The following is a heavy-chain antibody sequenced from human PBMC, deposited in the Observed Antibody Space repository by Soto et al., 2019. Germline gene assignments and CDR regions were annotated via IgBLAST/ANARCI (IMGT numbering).Heavy chain of an antibody. CDR1: GFTFSSYG. CDR3: AKDHVVVVTAIPDY. V-gene: IGHV3-30*18. J-gene: IGHJ4*02. CDR2: ISYDGSNK. D-gene: IGHD2-21*02. Sequence: QVQLVESGGGVVQPGRSLRLSCAASGFTFSSYGMHWVRQAPGKGLEWVAVISYDGSNKYYADSVKGRFTISRDNSKNTLYLQMNSLRAEDTAVYYCAKDHVVVVTAIPDYWGQGTLVTVSS.